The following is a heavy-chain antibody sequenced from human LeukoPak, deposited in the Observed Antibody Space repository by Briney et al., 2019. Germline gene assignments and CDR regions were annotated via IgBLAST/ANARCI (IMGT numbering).Heavy chain of an antibody. CDR2: ITWDSDST. J-gene: IGHJ4*02. Sequence: GGSLRLSCAASGFTFDYYAMHWVRQAPGKGLEWVSLITWDSDSTYYADSVKGRFTISRDNSKNSLYLQMNSLRPEHTAVYYCAKGTSSWHEFDYWGQGALVTVST. CDR3: AKGTSSWHEFDY. CDR1: GFTFDYYA. D-gene: IGHD6-13*01. V-gene: IGHV3-43D*03.